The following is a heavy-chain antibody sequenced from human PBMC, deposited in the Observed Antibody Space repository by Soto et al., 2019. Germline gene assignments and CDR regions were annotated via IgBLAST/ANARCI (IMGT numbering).Heavy chain of an antibody. CDR1: GGSISGYF. D-gene: IGHD1-7*01. J-gene: IGHJ6*02. CDR3: ARDKAGTTLNYYFGMDV. Sequence: SETLSLTCTVSGGSISGYFWSWIRQPPEKGLEWIGYTHYSGSTNYNPSLKSRVTISVDTSKNHFSLKLTSVPSADTAVYFCARDKAGTTLNYYFGMDVWGQGTTVTVSS. V-gene: IGHV4-59*01. CDR2: THYSGST.